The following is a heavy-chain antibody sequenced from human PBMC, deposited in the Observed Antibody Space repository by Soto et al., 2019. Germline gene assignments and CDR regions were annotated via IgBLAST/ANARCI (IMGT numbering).Heavy chain of an antibody. CDR2: ISWNSGSI. D-gene: IGHD1-26*01. CDR3: AKDKRIVGATYFDY. J-gene: IGHJ4*02. Sequence: PGGSLSLSCAASGFTFDDYAMHWVRQAPGKGLEWVSGISWNSGSIGYADSVKGRFTISRDNAKNSLYLQMNSLRAEDTALYYCAKDKRIVGATYFDYWGQGTLVTVSS. CDR1: GFTFDDYA. V-gene: IGHV3-9*01.